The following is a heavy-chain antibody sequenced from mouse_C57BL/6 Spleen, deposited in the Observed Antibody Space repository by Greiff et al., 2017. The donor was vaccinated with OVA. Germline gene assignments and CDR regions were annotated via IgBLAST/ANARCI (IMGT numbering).Heavy chain of an antibody. Sequence: VQLQQPGAELVRPGSSVKLSCKASGYTFTSYWMHWVKQRPIQGLEWIGNIDPSDSETHYNQKFKDKATLTVDKSSSTAYMQLSSLTSEDSAVYYCARHYDYGDWYFDVWGTGTTVTVSS. CDR1: GYTFTSYW. J-gene: IGHJ1*03. V-gene: IGHV1-52*01. D-gene: IGHD2-4*01. CDR3: ARHYDYGDWYFDV. CDR2: IDPSDSET.